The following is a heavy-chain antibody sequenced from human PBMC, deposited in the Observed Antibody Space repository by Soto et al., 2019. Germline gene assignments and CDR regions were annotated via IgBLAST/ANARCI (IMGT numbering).Heavy chain of an antibody. CDR1: GFSLSNARMG. V-gene: IGHV2-26*01. CDR3: ARIRVKPYSSSWYGDY. CDR2: IFSNDEK. J-gene: IGHJ4*02. Sequence: QVTLKESGPVLVKPTETLTLTCTVSGFSLSNARMGVSWIRQPPGKALEWLAHIFSNDEKSYSTSLKSRLTITKDATKSQVVLTMTNTDPVDTATYYCARIRVKPYSSSWYGDYWGQGTLVTVSS. D-gene: IGHD6-13*01.